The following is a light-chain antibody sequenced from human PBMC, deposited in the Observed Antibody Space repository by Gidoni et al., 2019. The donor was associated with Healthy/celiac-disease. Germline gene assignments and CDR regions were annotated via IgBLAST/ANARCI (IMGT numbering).Light chain of an antibody. CDR2: EVS. CDR3: MQSIQPALT. CDR1: QSILHSDGKTE. J-gene: IGKJ4*01. Sequence: DIVMTQTPLSLSVTPGQPASIYCKSSQSILHSDGKTELYWYLQKPVQPPHLLIYEVSNRFSGVPYRFCGSGSWTDVPLKISRVEAEDVGVYYCMQSIQPALTFGGGTKVEFK. V-gene: IGKV2D-29*01.